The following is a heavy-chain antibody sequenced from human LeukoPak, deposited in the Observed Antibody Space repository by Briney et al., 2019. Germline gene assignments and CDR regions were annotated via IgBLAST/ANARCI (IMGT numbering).Heavy chain of an antibody. CDR2: IYYSGST. Sequence: NPSETLSLTCTVSGGSISSSGYYWGWIRQPPGKGLEWIGSIYYSGSTYYNLSLKSRVTIFVDTSKNQFSLKLSSVTAADTAVYYCALGVAEDVLDIWGQGTMVTVSS. CDR3: ALGVAEDVLDI. V-gene: IGHV4-39*01. J-gene: IGHJ3*02. CDR1: GGSISSSGYY.